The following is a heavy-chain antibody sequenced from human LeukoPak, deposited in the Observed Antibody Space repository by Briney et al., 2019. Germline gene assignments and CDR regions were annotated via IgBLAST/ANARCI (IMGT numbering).Heavy chain of an antibody. CDR3: ARDGIAVAGTSWFDP. V-gene: IGHV1-69*05. CDR2: IIPIFGTA. J-gene: IGHJ5*02. Sequence: GSSVKVSCKASGGTFSSYAISWVRQAPGQGLEWMGGIIPIFGTANYAQKFQGRVTITTDESTSTAYMELSSLRSEDTAVYYCARDGIAVAGTSWFDPWDQGTLVTVSS. D-gene: IGHD6-19*01. CDR1: GGTFSSYA.